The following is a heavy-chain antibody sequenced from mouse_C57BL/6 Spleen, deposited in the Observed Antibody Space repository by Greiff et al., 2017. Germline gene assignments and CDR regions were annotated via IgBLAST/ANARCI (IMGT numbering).Heavy chain of an antibody. J-gene: IGHJ2*01. CDR1: GYTFTSYW. Sequence: QVQLQQPGAELVRPGSSVKLSCKASGYTFTSYWMHWVKQRPIQGLEWIGNIDPSDSETHYNQKFKDKATLTVDKSSSTAYMQLSRLTSEDSAVYYCARLGIYYYGSSILYFDYWGQGTTLTVSS. V-gene: IGHV1-52*01. D-gene: IGHD1-1*01. CDR3: ARLGIYYYGSSILYFDY. CDR2: IDPSDSET.